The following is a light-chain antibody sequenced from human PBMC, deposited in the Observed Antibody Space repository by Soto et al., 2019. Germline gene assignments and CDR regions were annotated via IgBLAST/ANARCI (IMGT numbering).Light chain of an antibody. CDR3: QQYGTSFWT. J-gene: IGKJ1*01. V-gene: IGKV3-20*01. CDR2: GAS. CDR1: QSVSSSY. Sequence: EIVLTQSPGTLSVSPGERATLSCRTSQSVSSSYLAWYQQKPGQAPRLLMYGASTRATGIPDRFICSGSGTDFTLTISRLEPEDFAVYYCQQYGTSFWTFGQGTKVEIK.